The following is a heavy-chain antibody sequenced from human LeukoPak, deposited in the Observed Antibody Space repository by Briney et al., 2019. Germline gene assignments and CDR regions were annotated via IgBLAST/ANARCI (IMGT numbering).Heavy chain of an antibody. CDR3: ASSPPEREAMLPCFDS. J-gene: IGHJ4*02. V-gene: IGHV3-23*01. CDR2: ISGSDGST. D-gene: IGHD3-10*02. Sequence: GGSLRLSCAASGFTFSIYAMSWVRQAPGKGLEWVSSISGSDGSTYYADSVRGRFTISRDNSKNTLFLQMNSLRSEDTAVYYCASSPPEREAMLPCFDSWGQGTLVTVSS. CDR1: GFTFSIYA.